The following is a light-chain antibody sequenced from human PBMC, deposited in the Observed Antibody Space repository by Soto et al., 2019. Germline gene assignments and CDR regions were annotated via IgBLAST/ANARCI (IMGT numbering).Light chain of an antibody. J-gene: IGKJ1*01. V-gene: IGKV3-11*01. CDR1: QSVSSY. Sequence: EIVFTQSPATLSLSPGERVTLSCRASQSVSSYLAWYQQKPGQAPRLLIYDASNRATGIPARFSGSGSGTDFTLTISSLEPEDFAVYYCQQRSNWPPLWTFGQGTKVDIK. CDR2: DAS. CDR3: QQRSNWPPLWT.